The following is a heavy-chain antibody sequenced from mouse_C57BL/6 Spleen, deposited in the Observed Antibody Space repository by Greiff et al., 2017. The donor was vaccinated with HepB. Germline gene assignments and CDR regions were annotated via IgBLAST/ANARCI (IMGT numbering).Heavy chain of an antibody. CDR3: ARTPYYYGSSYWYFDV. Sequence: VQLQQSDAELVKPGASVKISCKVSGYTFTDHTIHWMKQRPEQGLEWIGYIYPRDGSTKYNEKFKGKATLTSDKSSSTAYMQLNSLTSEDSAVYFCARTPYYYGSSYWYFDVWGTGTTVTVSS. CDR2: IYPRDGST. CDR1: GYTFTDHT. D-gene: IGHD1-1*01. V-gene: IGHV1-78*01. J-gene: IGHJ1*03.